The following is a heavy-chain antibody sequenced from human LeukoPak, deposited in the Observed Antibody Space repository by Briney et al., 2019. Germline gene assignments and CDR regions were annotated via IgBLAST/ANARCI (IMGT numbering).Heavy chain of an antibody. CDR2: INHSGST. CDR3: AGYCSGGSCYSGAFDI. Sequence: SSETLSLTCAVYGGSFSGYYWSWIRQPPGKGLEWIGEINHSGSTNYNPSLKSRVTISVDTSKNQFSLKLSSVTAADTAVYYCAGYCSGGSCYSGAFDIWGQGTMVTVSS. J-gene: IGHJ3*02. CDR1: GGSFSGYY. V-gene: IGHV4-34*01. D-gene: IGHD2-15*01.